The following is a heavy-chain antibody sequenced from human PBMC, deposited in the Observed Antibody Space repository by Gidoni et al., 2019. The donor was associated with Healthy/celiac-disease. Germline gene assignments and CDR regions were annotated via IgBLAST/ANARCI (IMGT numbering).Heavy chain of an antibody. CDR2: IYYSGST. D-gene: IGHD5-12*01. Sequence: QVQLQESGPGLVKPSETLSLTCTVSGGSISSYYWSWIRQPPGKGLEWIGYIYYSGSTNYNPSLKSRVTISVDTSKNQFSLKLSSVTAADTAVYYCARRRRGSGGYNSDAFDIWGQGTMVTVSS. CDR3: ARRRRGSGGYNSDAFDI. CDR1: GGSISSYY. J-gene: IGHJ3*02. V-gene: IGHV4-59*08.